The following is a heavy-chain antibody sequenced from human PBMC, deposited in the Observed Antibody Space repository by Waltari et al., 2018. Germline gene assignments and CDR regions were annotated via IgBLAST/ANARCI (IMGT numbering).Heavy chain of an antibody. V-gene: IGHV1-69*08. Sequence: QVQLVQSGAEVKKPGSSVKVSCKASGGTFSSYAISWVRQAPGQGLEWMGRIIPIFGPANYAQKFQGIVTITADKSTSTAYMELSSLRSEDTAVYYCARDRTEIVVVITNAFDIWGQGTMVTVSS. CDR1: GGTFSSYA. D-gene: IGHD3-22*01. CDR3: ARDRTEIVVVITNAFDI. J-gene: IGHJ3*02. CDR2: IIPIFGPA.